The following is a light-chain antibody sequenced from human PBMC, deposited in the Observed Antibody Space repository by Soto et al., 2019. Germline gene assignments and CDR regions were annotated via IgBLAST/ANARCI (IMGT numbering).Light chain of an antibody. V-gene: IGLV2-14*01. CDR1: SGDVGAYNS. CDR3: GSYTTINTMI. Sequence: QSALTQPASVSGSPGQSITISCAGTSGDVGAYNSVTWFQQHPGKVPKLIIYDVTDRPSGVSDRFSGSKSGNTASLTISGLLAEDEADYYCGSYTTINTMIFGGGTKLTVL. CDR2: DVT. J-gene: IGLJ2*01.